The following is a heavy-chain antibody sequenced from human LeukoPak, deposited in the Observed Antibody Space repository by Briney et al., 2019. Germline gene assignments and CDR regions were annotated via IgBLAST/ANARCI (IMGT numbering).Heavy chain of an antibody. CDR3: ASHYYDSSEIDY. D-gene: IGHD3-22*01. J-gene: IGHJ4*02. CDR1: GYSISSGYY. V-gene: IGHV4-38-2*01. CDR2: IYHSGST. Sequence: PSETLSLTCAVSGYSISSGYYWGWIRQPPGKGLEWIGSIYHSGSTYYNPSLKSRVTISVDTSKNQFSLKLSSVTAADTAAYYCASHYYDSSEIDYWGQGTLVTVSS.